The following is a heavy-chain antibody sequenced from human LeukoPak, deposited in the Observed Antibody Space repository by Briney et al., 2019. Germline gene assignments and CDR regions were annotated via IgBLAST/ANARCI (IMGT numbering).Heavy chain of an antibody. CDR3: ARDSTGYYYYYMDV. CDR1: GGSISSSNW. J-gene: IGHJ6*03. V-gene: IGHV4-4*02. CDR2: IYYRGST. Sequence: PSETLSLTCAVSGGSISSSNWWSWVRQPPGKGLEWIGSIYYRGSTNYNPSLKSRVTISVDTSKNQFSLKLSSVTAADTAVYYCARDSTGYYYYYMDVWGKGTTVTVSS. D-gene: IGHD2-2*01.